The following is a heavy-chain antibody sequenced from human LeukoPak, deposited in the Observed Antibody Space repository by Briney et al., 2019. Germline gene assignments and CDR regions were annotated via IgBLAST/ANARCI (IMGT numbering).Heavy chain of an antibody. V-gene: IGHV3-23*01. J-gene: IGHJ4*02. CDR3: AKVQWLVPRFDY. Sequence: GGSLRLSCAASEFTFNNYAMSWVRQAPGKGLEWVSAISGSGGSTYYAGSVKGRFTISRDNSKNTLYLQMNSLRAEDTAVYYCAKVQWLVPRFDYWGQGTLVTVSS. CDR2: ISGSGGST. CDR1: EFTFNNYA. D-gene: IGHD6-19*01.